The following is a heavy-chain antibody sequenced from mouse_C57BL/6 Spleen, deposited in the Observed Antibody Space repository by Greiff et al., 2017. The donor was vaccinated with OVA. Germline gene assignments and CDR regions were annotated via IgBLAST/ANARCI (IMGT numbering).Heavy chain of an antibody. D-gene: IGHD2-4*01. V-gene: IGHV14-4*01. CDR2: IDPENGDT. Sequence: VQLQQSGAELVRPGASVKLSCTASGFTFKDDYMHWVKQRPEQGLEWIGWIDPENGDTEYASKFQGKATITADTSSNTAYLQLSSLTSEDTAVYYGTTNDYDHDYAMDYWGQGTSVTVSS. J-gene: IGHJ4*01. CDR3: TTNDYDHDYAMDY. CDR1: GFTFKDDY.